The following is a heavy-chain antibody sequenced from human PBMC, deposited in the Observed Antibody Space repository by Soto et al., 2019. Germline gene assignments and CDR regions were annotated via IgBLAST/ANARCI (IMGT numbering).Heavy chain of an antibody. J-gene: IGHJ6*02. CDR1: GYSFTSYW. CDR2: IYPGDSDT. D-gene: IGHD6-6*01. V-gene: IGHV5-51*01. Sequence: GESLKISCKGSGYSFTSYWIGWARQMPGKGLEWMGIIYPGDSDTRYSPSFQGQVTISADKSISTAYLQWSSLKASDTAMYYCARHGAYSSSSFFFSYYYYGMDVWGQGTTVTVSS. CDR3: ARHGAYSSSSFFFSYYYYGMDV.